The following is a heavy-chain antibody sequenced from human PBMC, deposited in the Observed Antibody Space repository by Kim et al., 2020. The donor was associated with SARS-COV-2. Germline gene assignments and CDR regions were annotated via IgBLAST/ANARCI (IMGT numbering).Heavy chain of an antibody. CDR2: ISSSGSTI. D-gene: IGHD6-6*01. CDR1: GFTFSSYE. J-gene: IGHJ4*02. CDR3: ARDLSIAAGLDY. V-gene: IGHV3-48*03. Sequence: GGSLRLSCAASGFTFSSYEMNWVRQAPGKGLEWVSYISSSGSTIYYADSVKGRFTISRDNAKNSLYLQMNSLRAEDTAVYYCARDLSIAAGLDYWGQGTLVTVSS.